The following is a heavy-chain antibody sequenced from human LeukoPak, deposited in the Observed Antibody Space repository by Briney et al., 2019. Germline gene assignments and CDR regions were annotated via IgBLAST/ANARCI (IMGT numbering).Heavy chain of an antibody. CDR3: ARVGNYYDNRGFSSDAFDI. CDR2: IYYSGST. CDR1: GGSISSYY. J-gene: IGHJ3*02. D-gene: IGHD3-22*01. Sequence: SETLSLTCTVSGGSISSYYWSWIRQPPGKGLEWIGYIYYSGSTNYNPSLKSRVTISVDTSKNQFSLKLSSVTAADTAVYYCARVGNYYDNRGFSSDAFDIWGQGTMVTVAS. V-gene: IGHV4-59*01.